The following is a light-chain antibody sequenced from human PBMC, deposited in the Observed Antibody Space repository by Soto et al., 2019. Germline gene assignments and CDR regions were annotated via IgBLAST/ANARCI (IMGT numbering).Light chain of an antibody. V-gene: IGLV2-23*01. CDR2: EDN. CDR1: SSAVGSYNL. J-gene: IGLJ2*01. Sequence: QAVVTQPASVSGSPGQSITISCTGASSAVGSYNLVSWYQQHPGKAPKLMIYEDNKRPSGVSDRFSGSQSGSTASLTISGLQAEDEADYYCSSYAGSRVFGGGTKLTVL. CDR3: SSYAGSRV.